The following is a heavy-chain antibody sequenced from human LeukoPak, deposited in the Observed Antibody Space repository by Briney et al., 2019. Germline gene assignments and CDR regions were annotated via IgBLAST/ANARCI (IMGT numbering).Heavy chain of an antibody. D-gene: IGHD3-10*01. CDR3: AKQRITMVRGVIN. J-gene: IGHJ4*02. V-gene: IGHV3-23*01. CDR1: GFTFSSYA. CDR2: NSGSGGST. Sequence: GRSLRLSCAASGFTFSSYAMSWVRQAPGKGLEWLSANSGSGGSTYYADSVKGRFTISRDNSKNTLYLQMNSLRAEDTAVYYCAKQRITMVRGVINWRQGTLVTVSS.